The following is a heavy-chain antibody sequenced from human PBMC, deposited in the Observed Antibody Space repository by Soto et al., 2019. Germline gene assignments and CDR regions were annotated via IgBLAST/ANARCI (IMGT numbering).Heavy chain of an antibody. D-gene: IGHD4-17*01. Sequence: SETLSPTCTGTGGPISRSSYYLGWIRLPPGKGLEWIGSIYYSGSTYYNPSLKSRVTISVDTSRSQFSLKLSSVTAADTAVYYCARAYSVTRSPYYYYYYMDVWGKGTTVT. V-gene: IGHV4-39*01. CDR1: GGPISRSSYY. CDR2: IYYSGST. CDR3: ARAYSVTRSPYYYYYYMDV. J-gene: IGHJ6*03.